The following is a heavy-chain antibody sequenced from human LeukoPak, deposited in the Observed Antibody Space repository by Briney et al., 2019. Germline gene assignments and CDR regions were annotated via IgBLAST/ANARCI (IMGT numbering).Heavy chain of an antibody. CDR3: ARAATMYYFDY. J-gene: IGHJ4*02. CDR1: GGSISSYY. CDR2: IYYSGST. Sequence: SETLSPTCTVSGGSISSYYWSWIRQPPGKGLEWIGYIYYSGSTNYNPSLKSRVTISVDTSKNQFSLKLSSVTAADTAVYYCARAATMYYFDYWGQGTLVTVSS. V-gene: IGHV4-59*01. D-gene: IGHD6-25*01.